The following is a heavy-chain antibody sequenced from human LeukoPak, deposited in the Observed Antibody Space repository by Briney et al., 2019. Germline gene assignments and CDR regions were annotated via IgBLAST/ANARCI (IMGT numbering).Heavy chain of an antibody. V-gene: IGHV3-48*04. CDR2: ISSTGITK. CDR3: ASGPYDDHVDY. D-gene: IGHD4-17*01. CDR1: GFTFSSYA. J-gene: IGHJ4*02. Sequence: PGGSLRLSCAASGFTFSSYAMSWVRQAPGKGLEWVSYISSTGITKYYADSVKGRFTVSRDNAKNSLYLQMNGLRAEDTAVYYCASGPYDDHVDYWGQGALLTVSS.